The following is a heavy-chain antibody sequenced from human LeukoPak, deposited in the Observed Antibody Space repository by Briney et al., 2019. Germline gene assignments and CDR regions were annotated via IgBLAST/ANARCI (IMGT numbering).Heavy chain of an antibody. J-gene: IGHJ4*02. CDR3: ARAPSGFTYGPGDH. Sequence: GASVKVSCKASGYSFTSYGITWVRQAPGQGLEWMGWISTYDGNANYAQKHQGRVTMTTDTSTITAYMELRSLTSDDTAVYYCARAPSGFTYGPGDHWGQGTLVTVSS. D-gene: IGHD5-18*01. CDR1: GYSFTSYG. CDR2: ISTYDGNA. V-gene: IGHV1-18*01.